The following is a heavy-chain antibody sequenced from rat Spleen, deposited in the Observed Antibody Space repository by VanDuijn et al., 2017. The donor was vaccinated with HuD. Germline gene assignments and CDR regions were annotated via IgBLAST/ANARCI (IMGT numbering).Heavy chain of an antibody. Sequence: EVQLVESDGGLVQTGRFVKLSCAVSGFIFCDYYMAWVCLAPTKGLEWVATISYDGSSTYYRDSVKGRFTISRDNAKSTLYLQMDSLRSEDTATYYCARHNNIEGFAYWGQGTLVTVSS. CDR1: GFIFCDYY. CDR3: ARHNNIEGFAY. D-gene: IGHD1-5*01. J-gene: IGHJ3*01. V-gene: IGHV5-29*01. CDR2: ISYDGSST.